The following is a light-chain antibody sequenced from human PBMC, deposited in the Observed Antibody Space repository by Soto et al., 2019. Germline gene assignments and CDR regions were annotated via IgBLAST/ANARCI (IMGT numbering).Light chain of an antibody. J-gene: IGKJ1*01. CDR2: DAS. CDR3: QQRSNWPPT. V-gene: IGKV3-11*01. Sequence: EIVLTQSPATLSLSPGERATLSCRASQSVSSYLAWYQQKPGQAPRLLIYDASNRATGIPARFSGSGSVTDFTRTISSLEHEDFGVYYCQQRSNWPPTFGQGTKVEIK. CDR1: QSVSSY.